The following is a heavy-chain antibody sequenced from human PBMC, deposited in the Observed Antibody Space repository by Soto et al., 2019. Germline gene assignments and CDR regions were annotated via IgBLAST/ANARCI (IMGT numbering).Heavy chain of an antibody. CDR1: GYTFTSYY. V-gene: IGHV1-46*01. CDR2: INPSGGST. CDR3: ARALGYDFWSGYWGFDP. Sequence: GASVKVSCKASGYTFTSYYMHWVRQAPGQGRERMGIINPSGGSTSYAQKFQGRVTMTRDTSTSTVYMELSSLRSEDTAVYYCARALGYDFWSGYWGFDPWGQGTLVTVSS. D-gene: IGHD3-3*01. J-gene: IGHJ5*02.